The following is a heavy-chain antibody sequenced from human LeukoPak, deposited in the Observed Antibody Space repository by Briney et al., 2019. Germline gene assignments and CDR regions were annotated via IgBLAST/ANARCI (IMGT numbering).Heavy chain of an antibody. J-gene: IGHJ4*02. D-gene: IGHD5-12*01. Sequence: GGSLRLSCAASGFTFSRYWMSWVRQAPGKGLEWVASINQDESAKRYVDSVKGRFTISRDNTKNSLFLQMNSLRAEDTAVYYCARGGGYSGYEAFWGQGTLVTVSS. CDR1: GFTFSRYW. CDR2: INQDESAK. V-gene: IGHV3-7*01. CDR3: ARGGGYSGYEAF.